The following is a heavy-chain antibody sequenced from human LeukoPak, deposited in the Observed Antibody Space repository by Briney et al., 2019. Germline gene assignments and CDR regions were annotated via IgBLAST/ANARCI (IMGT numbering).Heavy chain of an antibody. CDR1: GFTFSSYG. V-gene: IGHV3-30*18. CDR3: AKALRSRASIAVAGG. CDR2: IPYDGSNK. D-gene: IGHD6-19*01. Sequence: GRSLRLSCAASGFTFSSYGMHWVRQAPGKGLEWVAVIPYDGSNKYYADSVKGRFTISRDNSKNTLYLQMNSLRAEDTAAYYCAKALRSRASIAVAGGWGQGTLVTVSS. J-gene: IGHJ4*02.